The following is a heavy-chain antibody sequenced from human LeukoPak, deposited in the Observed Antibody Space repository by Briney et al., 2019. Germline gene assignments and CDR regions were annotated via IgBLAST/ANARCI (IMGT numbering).Heavy chain of an antibody. D-gene: IGHD6-13*01. J-gene: IGHJ4*02. Sequence: SGGSLRLSCAASGFTFSSYEMSWVRQAPGKGLEWVANIKQDGSEKYYVDSVKGRFTISRDNAKNSLYLQMNSLRAEDTAVYYCASWEYSSSWYVDYWGQGTLVTVSS. CDR3: ASWEYSSSWYVDY. V-gene: IGHV3-7*01. CDR1: GFTFSSYE. CDR2: IKQDGSEK.